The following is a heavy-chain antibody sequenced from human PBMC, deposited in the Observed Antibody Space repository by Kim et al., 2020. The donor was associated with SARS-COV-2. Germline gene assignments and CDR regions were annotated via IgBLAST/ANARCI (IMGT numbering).Heavy chain of an antibody. CDR1: GGSISSSSYY. J-gene: IGHJ4*02. CDR3: ARKRSAGRLEELLDY. D-gene: IGHD1-26*01. Sequence: SETLSLTCTVSGGSISSSSYYWGWIRQPPGKGLEWIGSIYYSGSTYYNPSLKSRVTISVDTSKNQFSLKLSSVTAADTAVYYCARKRSAGRLEELLDYWGQGTLVTVSS. CDR2: IYYSGST. V-gene: IGHV4-39*01.